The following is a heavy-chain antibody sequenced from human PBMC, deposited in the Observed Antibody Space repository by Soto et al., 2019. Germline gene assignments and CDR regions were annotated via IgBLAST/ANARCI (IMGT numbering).Heavy chain of an antibody. J-gene: IGHJ4*02. D-gene: IGHD3-22*01. V-gene: IGHV4-39*01. CDR2: IYYLGNT. Sequence: SETLSLTCTVSGGSISSSSSYWGWIRQPPGKGLEWVGSIYYLGNTYYNPSLGSRVTISVDTSTNQFSLKLRSVTAADTAVFYCAGLYPYESSGYHLPHWGPGATVPVSS. CDR3: AGLYPYESSGYHLPH. CDR1: GGSISSSSSY.